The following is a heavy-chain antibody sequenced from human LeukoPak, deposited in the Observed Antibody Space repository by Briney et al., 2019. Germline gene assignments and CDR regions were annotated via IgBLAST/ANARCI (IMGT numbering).Heavy chain of an antibody. V-gene: IGHV3-74*01. J-gene: IGHJ4*02. CDR2: INTDGRTT. CDR1: GFTFVNYD. Sequence: GGSLRLSCAASGFTFVNYDMHWVRQAPGKGLVWVAHINTDGRTTTYADSVKGRFTVARDNAKNTLYLEMNRLRAEDTAVYYCARDNTYMFDYWGQGTQVAVSS. CDR3: ARDNTYMFDY. D-gene: IGHD2-2*02.